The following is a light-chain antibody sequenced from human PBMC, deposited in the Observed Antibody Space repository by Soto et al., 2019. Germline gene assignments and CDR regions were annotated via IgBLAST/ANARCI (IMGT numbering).Light chain of an antibody. CDR1: QSISSW. Sequence: DIQMTQSPSTLSASVGDRVTITCRASQSISSWLAWYQQKPGKAPKLLIYDASSLESGVPSRFSGSGSWTEFTLTIRSLQPDDFATYYCQQYNSYSLWTFGQGTKVDIK. J-gene: IGKJ1*01. CDR3: QQYNSYSLWT. V-gene: IGKV1-5*01. CDR2: DAS.